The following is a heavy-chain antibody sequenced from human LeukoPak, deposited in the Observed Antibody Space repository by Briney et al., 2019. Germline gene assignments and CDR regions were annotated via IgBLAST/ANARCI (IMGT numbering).Heavy chain of an antibody. CDR3: ARHYHYGLDV. D-gene: IGHD3-10*01. J-gene: IGHJ6*02. CDR2: IWYDGSNK. Sequence: GGSLRLSCAASGFTFSNYGMHWVRQARDKGLEWVAFIWYDGSNKYYSDSVRGRFTISRDNSKNTLYLQMNSLRAEDTAVYYCARHYHYGLDVWGQGTTVTVSS. V-gene: IGHV3-33*08. CDR1: GFTFSNYG.